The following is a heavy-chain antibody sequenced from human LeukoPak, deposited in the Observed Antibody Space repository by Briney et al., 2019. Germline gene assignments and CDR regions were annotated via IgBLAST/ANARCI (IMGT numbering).Heavy chain of an antibody. D-gene: IGHD1-26*01. J-gene: IGHJ5*02. Sequence: SETLSLTCTVSGGSISSYYWSWIRQPAGKGLEWIGRIYTSGSTNYNPSLKSRVTMSVDTSKNQFSLKLSSVTAADTAVYYCARGQRGGSYYVGWFGPWGQGTLVTVSS. CDR2: IYTSGST. CDR1: GGSISSYY. V-gene: IGHV4-4*07. CDR3: ARGQRGGSYYVGWFGP.